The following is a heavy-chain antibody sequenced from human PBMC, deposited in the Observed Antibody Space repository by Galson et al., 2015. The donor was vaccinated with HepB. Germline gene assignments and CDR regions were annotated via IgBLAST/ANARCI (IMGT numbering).Heavy chain of an antibody. CDR3: AKVSGLYSYGPNYLDY. J-gene: IGHJ4*02. D-gene: IGHD5-18*01. CDR2: ISYDGSNK. CDR1: GFTFSSYG. V-gene: IGHV3-30*18. Sequence: SLRLSCAASGFTFSSYGMHWVRQAPGKGLEWVAVISYDGSNKYYADSVKGRFTISRDNSKNTLYLQMNSLRAEDTAVYYCAKVSGLYSYGPNYLDYWGQGTLVTVSS.